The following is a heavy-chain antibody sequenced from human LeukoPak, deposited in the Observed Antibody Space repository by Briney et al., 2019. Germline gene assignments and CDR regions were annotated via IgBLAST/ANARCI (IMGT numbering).Heavy chain of an antibody. CDR3: ATDHDYGSGSYPNWFDP. V-gene: IGHV1-24*01. CDR1: GGTFSSYA. Sequence: ASVKVSCKASGGTFSSYAISWVRQAPGKGLEWMGGFDPEDGETIYAQKFQGRVTMTEDTSTDTAYMELSSLRSEDTAVYYCATDHDYGSGSYPNWFDPWGQGTLVTVSS. J-gene: IGHJ5*02. CDR2: FDPEDGET. D-gene: IGHD3-10*01.